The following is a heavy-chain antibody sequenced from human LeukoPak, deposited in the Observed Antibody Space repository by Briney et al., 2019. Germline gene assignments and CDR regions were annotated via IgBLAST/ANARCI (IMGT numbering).Heavy chain of an antibody. CDR2: ISYDGSNK. V-gene: IGHV3-30*04. D-gene: IGHD1-14*01. CDR3: ATAQPTGT. CDR1: GFTLSSYA. Sequence: PGGSLRLSCAASGFTLSSYAMHWVRQAPGKGLEWVAVISYDGSNKYYADSVKGRFTISRDNSKNTLYLQMNSLRAEDTAVYYCATAQPTGTWGQGTPVTVSS. J-gene: IGHJ5*02.